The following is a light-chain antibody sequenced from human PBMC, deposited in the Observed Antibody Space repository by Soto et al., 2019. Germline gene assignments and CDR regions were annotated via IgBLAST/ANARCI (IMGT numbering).Light chain of an antibody. CDR3: AAWDDSLSGLYWM. CDR2: RNN. V-gene: IGLV1-47*01. CDR1: SSNIGSNY. J-gene: IGLJ3*02. Sequence: QSVLTQPPSASGTPGQRVTISCSGSSSNIGSNYVYWYQQLPGTAPKLLIYRNNQRPSGVPDRFSGSKSGTSASLAISGLRSAVEADYYCAAWDDSLSGLYWMFGGGTKLTVL.